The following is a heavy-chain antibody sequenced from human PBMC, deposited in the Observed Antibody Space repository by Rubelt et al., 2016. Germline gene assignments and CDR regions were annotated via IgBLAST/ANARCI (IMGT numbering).Heavy chain of an antibody. Sequence: QVQLQESGPGLVKPSGTLSLTCAVSGGSISSSNWWSWVRQPPGKGLEWIGEIYHSGSTNFNPSLKSRVTISVDTSKNHFSLKLSSVTAADTAVYYCARCQGDFWSKNWFDPWGQGTLVTVSS. CDR2: IYHSGST. CDR3: ARCQGDFWSKNWFDP. D-gene: IGHD3-3*01. V-gene: IGHV4-4*02. J-gene: IGHJ5*02. CDR1: GGSISSSNW.